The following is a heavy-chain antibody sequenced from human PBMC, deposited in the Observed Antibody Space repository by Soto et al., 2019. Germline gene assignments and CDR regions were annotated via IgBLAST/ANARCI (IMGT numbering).Heavy chain of an antibody. CDR1: GGSFSGYY. J-gene: IGHJ4*02. CDR2: INHSGST. CDR3: ARDREAYCIGGSCYSRGLFDF. D-gene: IGHD2-15*01. V-gene: IGHV4-34*01. Sequence: SETLSLTCAVYGGSFSGYYWSWIRQPPGKGLEWIGEINHSGSTNYNPSLKSRVTISVDTSKNQFSLKLSSVTAADTAVYYCARDREAYCIGGSCYSRGLFDFWGQGTLVPVSS.